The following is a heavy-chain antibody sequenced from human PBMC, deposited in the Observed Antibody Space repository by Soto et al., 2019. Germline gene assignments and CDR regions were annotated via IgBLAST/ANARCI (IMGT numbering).Heavy chain of an antibody. CDR3: ARDSDCSGSYYNQYYFDY. D-gene: IGHD3-10*02. J-gene: IGHJ4*02. Sequence: GGSLRLSCAASGFTFSSYGMHWVRQAPGKGLEWVAVIWYDGSNKYYADSVKGRFTISRDNSKNTLYLQMNSLRAEDTAVYYCARDSDCSGSYYNQYYFDYWGRRTLVIVSS. CDR1: GFTFSSYG. CDR2: IWYDGSNK. V-gene: IGHV3-33*01.